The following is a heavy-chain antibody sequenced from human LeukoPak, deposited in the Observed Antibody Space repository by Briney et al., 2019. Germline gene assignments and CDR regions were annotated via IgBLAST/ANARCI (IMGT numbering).Heavy chain of an antibody. Sequence: GESLKISCEGSGYRFTNYLIGWVRQMPGKGLEWMGFIYPGDSNTTYSPSFQGQVTISADKSNSTACLQWSSLKASDTAIYYCARLAVSNIWSVYFDYWGQGTLVTVSS. D-gene: IGHD6-13*01. J-gene: IGHJ4*02. CDR1: GYRFTNYL. CDR2: IYPGDSNT. V-gene: IGHV5-51*01. CDR3: ARLAVSNIWSVYFDY.